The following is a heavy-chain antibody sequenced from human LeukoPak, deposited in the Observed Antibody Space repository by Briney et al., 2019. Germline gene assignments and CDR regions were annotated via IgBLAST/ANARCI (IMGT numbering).Heavy chain of an antibody. CDR1: GFTFSSYG. CDR3: TRALGSYTSFDS. Sequence: GGSLRLSCAASGFTFSSYGMHWVRQAPGKGLEWVAFIRYDGSNKYYADSVKGRFTISRDNSKNTLCLQMNSLRAEDTAVYYCTRALGSYTSFDSWGQGTLVTVSS. D-gene: IGHD2-2*02. CDR2: IRYDGSNK. V-gene: IGHV3-30*02. J-gene: IGHJ4*02.